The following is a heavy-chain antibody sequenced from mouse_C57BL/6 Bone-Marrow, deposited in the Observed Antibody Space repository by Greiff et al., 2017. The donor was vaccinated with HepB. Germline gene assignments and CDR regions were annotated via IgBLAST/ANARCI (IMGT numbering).Heavy chain of an antibody. J-gene: IGHJ3*01. CDR3: AREEDYYSRLFAY. D-gene: IGHD2-12*01. V-gene: IGHV1-81*01. Sequence: QVQLQQSGAELARPGASVKLSCKASGYTFTSYGISWVKQRTGQGLEWIGEIYPRSGNTYYNEKFKGKATLTADKSSSTAYMELRSLTSADSAVYFCAREEDYYSRLFAYWGQGTLVTVSA. CDR1: GYTFTSYG. CDR2: IYPRSGNT.